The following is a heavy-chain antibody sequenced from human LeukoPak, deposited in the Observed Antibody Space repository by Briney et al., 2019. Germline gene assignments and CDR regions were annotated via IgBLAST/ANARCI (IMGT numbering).Heavy chain of an antibody. Sequence: GESLKISCKGSGYSFTSYWIGWVRQMPGKGLEWMGIIYPGDSDTRYSPSFQGQVTISADKSISTAYPQWSSLKASDTAMYYCARRRYCSSTSCRNWFDPWGQGTLVTVSS. CDR2: IYPGDSDT. D-gene: IGHD2-2*01. J-gene: IGHJ5*02. CDR1: GYSFTSYW. V-gene: IGHV5-51*01. CDR3: ARRRYCSSTSCRNWFDP.